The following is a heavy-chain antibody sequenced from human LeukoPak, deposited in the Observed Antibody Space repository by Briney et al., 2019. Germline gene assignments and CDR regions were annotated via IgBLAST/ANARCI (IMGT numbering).Heavy chain of an antibody. J-gene: IGHJ4*02. CDR2: FGPEDGET. D-gene: IGHD3-3*01. CDR1: GYTLTELS. Sequence: ASVKVSCKVSGYTLTELSMHWVRQAPGKGLEWMGGFGPEDGETIYAQKFQGRVTMTEDTSTDTAYMELSSLRSEDTAVYYCATTIFGVVTQTPYYFDYWGQGTLVTVSS. V-gene: IGHV1-24*01. CDR3: ATTIFGVVTQTPYYFDY.